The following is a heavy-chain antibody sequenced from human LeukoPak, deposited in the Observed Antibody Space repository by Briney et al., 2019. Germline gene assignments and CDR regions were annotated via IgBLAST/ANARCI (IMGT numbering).Heavy chain of an antibody. CDR2: ISAYNGNT. D-gene: IGHD2-15*01. CDR1: GYTFTSYG. CDR3: ARPSRYCSGGSRYSFYAFDI. Sequence: ASVKVSCTASGYTFTSYGISWVRQAPGQGLEWMGWISAYNGNTNYAQKLQGRVTMTTDTSTSTAYMELRSLRSDDTAVYYCARPSRYCSGGSRYSFYAFDIWGQGTMVTVSS. V-gene: IGHV1-18*01. J-gene: IGHJ3*02.